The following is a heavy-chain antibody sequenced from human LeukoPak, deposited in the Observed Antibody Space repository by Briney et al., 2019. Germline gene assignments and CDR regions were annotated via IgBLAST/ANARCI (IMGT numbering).Heavy chain of an antibody. J-gene: IGHJ4*02. V-gene: IGHV1-24*01. CDR2: FDPEDGET. D-gene: IGHD3-10*01. Sequence: GASVKVSCKASGYTFTGYYMHWVRHAPGQGLEWMGGFDPEDGETIYAQKFQGRVTMTEDTSTDTAYMELSSLRSEDTAVYYCATDIEGFRELLLWGQGTLVTVSS. CDR1: GYTFTGYY. CDR3: ATDIEGFRELLL.